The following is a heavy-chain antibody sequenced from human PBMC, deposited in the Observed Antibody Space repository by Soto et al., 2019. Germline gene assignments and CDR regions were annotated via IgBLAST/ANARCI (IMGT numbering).Heavy chain of an antibody. CDR1: GFTFSSYA. Sequence: GGSLRLSCAASGFTFSSYAMSWVRQAPGKGLEWVSAISGSGGSTYYADSVKGRFTISRDNSKNTLYLQMNSLRAEDTAVYYCAKLGASGYSYGRGNYGMDVWGQGTTVTVSS. CDR2: ISGSGGST. D-gene: IGHD5-18*01. J-gene: IGHJ6*02. CDR3: AKLGASGYSYGRGNYGMDV. V-gene: IGHV3-23*01.